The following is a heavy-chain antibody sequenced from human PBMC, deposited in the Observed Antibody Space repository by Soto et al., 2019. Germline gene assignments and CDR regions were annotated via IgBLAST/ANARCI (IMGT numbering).Heavy chain of an antibody. CDR3: TTDMGTQYYDFWSGYSRTGQDY. CDR2: IKSKTDGGTT. V-gene: IGHV3-15*07. D-gene: IGHD3-3*01. Sequence: EVQLVESGGGLVKPGGSLRLSCAASGFTFSNAWMNWVRQAPGKGLEWVGRIKSKTDGGTTDYAAPVKGRFTNSRDDSKNTLYMQMNSLKTADTAVYYCTTDMGTQYYDFWSGYSRTGQDYWGQGTLVTVSS. CDR1: GFTFSNAW. J-gene: IGHJ4*02.